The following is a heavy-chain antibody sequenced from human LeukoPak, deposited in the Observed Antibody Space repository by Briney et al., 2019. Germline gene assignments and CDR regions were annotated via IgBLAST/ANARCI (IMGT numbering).Heavy chain of an antibody. CDR2: IIPIFGTA. J-gene: IGHJ5*02. V-gene: IGHV1-69*05. D-gene: IGHD4-11*01. CDR3: ARDFTDTVPEFWFDP. Sequence: SVKVSCKASGGTFSSYAISWVRQAPGQGLEWMGGIIPIFGTANYAQKFQGRVTITTDESTSTAYMELSSLRSEDTAVYYCARDFTDTVPEFWFDPWGQGTLVTVSS. CDR1: GGTFSSYA.